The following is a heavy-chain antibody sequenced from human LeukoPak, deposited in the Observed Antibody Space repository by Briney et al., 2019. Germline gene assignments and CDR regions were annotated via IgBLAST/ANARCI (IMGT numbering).Heavy chain of an antibody. CDR3: ASISYDPQDPYYYYMDV. J-gene: IGHJ6*03. Sequence: AGRSLRLSCAASGFTFSDYYMSWIRQAPGKGLEWVSYISSSGSTIYYADSVKGRFTISRDNAKDSLYLQMNSLRAEDTAVYYCASISYDPQDPYYYYMDVWGKGTTVTVSS. V-gene: IGHV3-11*04. CDR2: ISSSGSTI. D-gene: IGHD3-3*01. CDR1: GFTFSDYY.